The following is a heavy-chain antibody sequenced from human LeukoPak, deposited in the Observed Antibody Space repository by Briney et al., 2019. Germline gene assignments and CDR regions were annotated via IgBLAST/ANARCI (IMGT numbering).Heavy chain of an antibody. CDR2: IYYSGST. V-gene: IGHV4-59*01. Sequence: SEPLSLTCTVSGGSISSYYWSWLRQPPGKGLEWIVYIYYSGSTNYNPSLKSRVTISVDTSKNKFPLKLSSVTPADTAVYYCARVAPITVGAYNWLDPWAQGTLVTVSS. J-gene: IGHJ5*02. CDR3: ARVAPITVGAYNWLDP. D-gene: IGHD1-26*01. CDR1: GGSISSYY.